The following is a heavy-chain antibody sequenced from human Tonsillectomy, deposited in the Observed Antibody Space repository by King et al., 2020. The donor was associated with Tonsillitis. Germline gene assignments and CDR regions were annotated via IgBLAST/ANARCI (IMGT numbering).Heavy chain of an antibody. CDR1: GVTFSNYA. D-gene: IGHD3-10*01. Sequence: VQLVESGGGLVQRGGSLRLTCSASGVTFSNYAMHWVCQAPGKGLESVSVISSNGGSTYYADSVRGRFTISRDNSKNTLYLQMSSLRAEDTAVYYCVKEYYYGSGSYFDYWGQGTLVTVSS. J-gene: IGHJ4*02. CDR3: VKEYYYGSGSYFDY. CDR2: ISSNGGST. V-gene: IGHV3-64D*06.